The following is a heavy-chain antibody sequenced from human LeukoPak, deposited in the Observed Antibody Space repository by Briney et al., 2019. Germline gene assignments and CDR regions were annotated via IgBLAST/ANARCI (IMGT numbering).Heavy chain of an antibody. Sequence: GGSLRLSCAASGFTFSSYAMHWVRQAPGKGLEYVSAINSNGGSTYYANSVKGRFTISRDNSKNTLYLQMGSLRAEDMAVYYCARGVYRYYADYLGQGTMVTVSS. CDR3: ARGVYRYYADY. V-gene: IGHV3-64*01. CDR1: GFTFSSYA. D-gene: IGHD2-2*01. J-gene: IGHJ4*02. CDR2: INSNGGST.